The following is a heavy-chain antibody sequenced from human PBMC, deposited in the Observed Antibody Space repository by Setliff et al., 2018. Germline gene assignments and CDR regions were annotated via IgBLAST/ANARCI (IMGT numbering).Heavy chain of an antibody. D-gene: IGHD3-3*01. J-gene: IGHJ3*02. CDR2: IKQDGSDK. CDR1: GFTLSSYW. CDR3: VRARTTNYDFWSGLNAFDI. V-gene: IGHV3-7*03. Sequence: PGESLKISCAASGFTLSSYWMSWVRQAPGKGLEWVANIKQDGSDKYYVDSVKGRFTISRDNAKNSLSLQMNSLRAEDTAVYYCVRARTTNYDFWSGLNAFDIWGQGTMVTVSS.